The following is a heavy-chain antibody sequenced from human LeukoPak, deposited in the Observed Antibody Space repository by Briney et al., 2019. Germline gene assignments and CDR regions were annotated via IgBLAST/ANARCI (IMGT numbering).Heavy chain of an antibody. Sequence: AGGSLRLSCAASGFTFSYYWMHWVRQAPGKGLEWVANIKQDGSEKYYVDSVKGRFTISRDNAKNSLYLQMNSLRAEDTAVYFCARAPYDSSGYYSSWGQGTLVTVSS. D-gene: IGHD3-22*01. CDR1: GFTFSYYW. CDR3: ARAPYDSSGYYSS. V-gene: IGHV3-7*01. CDR2: IKQDGSEK. J-gene: IGHJ4*02.